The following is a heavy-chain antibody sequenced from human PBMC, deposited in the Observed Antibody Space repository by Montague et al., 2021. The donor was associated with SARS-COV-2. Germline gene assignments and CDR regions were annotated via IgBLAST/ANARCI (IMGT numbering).Heavy chain of an antibody. CDR1: GGSIISSNYD. CDR3: ATQEDPSCWIPWPFDF. Sequence: SETLSLTCTVSGGSIISSNYDWDRKSPRPGKGLVWIGNIVYSGNNNYNPSLKSRVSISVDTSKKQLSLTLTSVTAADTAGYYCATQEDPSCWIPWPFDFWGQGTLLSVSS. J-gene: IGHJ4*02. V-gene: IGHV4-39*01. D-gene: IGHD6-19*01. CDR2: IVYSGNN.